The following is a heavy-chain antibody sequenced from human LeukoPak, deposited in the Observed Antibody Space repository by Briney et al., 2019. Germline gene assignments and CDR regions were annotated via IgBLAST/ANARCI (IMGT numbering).Heavy chain of an antibody. D-gene: IGHD5-24*01. Sequence: KPSETLSLTCAVYGGSFSGYYWSWIRQPPGKGLEWIGEINHSGSTNYNPSLKSRVTISVDTSKNQFSLKLSSVTAADTAVYYCARVGDGSDYWGQGTLVTVSS. V-gene: IGHV4-34*01. CDR2: INHSGST. J-gene: IGHJ4*02. CDR3: ARVGDGSDY. CDR1: GGSFSGYY.